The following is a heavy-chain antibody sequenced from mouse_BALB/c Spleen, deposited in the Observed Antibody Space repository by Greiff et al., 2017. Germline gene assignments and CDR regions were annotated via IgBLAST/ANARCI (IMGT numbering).Heavy chain of an antibody. CDR1: GFTFSSFG. CDR3: ARDYYYGSSPAWFAY. V-gene: IGHV5-17*02. Sequence: EVQRVESGGGLVQPGGSRKLSCAASGFTFSSFGMHWVRQAPEKGLEWVAYISSGSSTIYYADTVKGRFTISRDNPKNTLFLQMTSLRSEDTAMYYCARDYYYGSSPAWFAYWGQGTLVTVSA. CDR2: ISSGSSTI. D-gene: IGHD1-1*01. J-gene: IGHJ3*01.